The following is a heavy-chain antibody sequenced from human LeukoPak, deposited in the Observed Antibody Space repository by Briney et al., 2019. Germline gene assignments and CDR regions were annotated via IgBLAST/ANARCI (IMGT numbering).Heavy chain of an antibody. V-gene: IGHV4-34*01. D-gene: IGHD6-13*01. CDR1: GVSFSGYY. J-gene: IGHJ4*02. CDR2: INHSGST. Sequence: SETLSLTCAVYGVSFSGYYWSWTRQPPGKGLEWIGEINHSGSTNYNPSLKSRVTISVDTSKNQFSLKLSSVTAADTAVYYCARSQGIAAAATSPREEKYYFDYWGQGTLVTVSS. CDR3: ARSQGIAAAATSPREEKYYFDY.